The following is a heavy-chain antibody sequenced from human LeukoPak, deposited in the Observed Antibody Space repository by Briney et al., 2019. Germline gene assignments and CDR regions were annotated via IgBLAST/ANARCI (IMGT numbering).Heavy chain of an antibody. CDR2: ITSSSTYI. Sequence: GGSLRLSCVASGFTFSSYSMNWVRQAPGKGQEWVSSITSSSTYIYYADSVKGRFTISRDNAKNSLYLQMNSLRAEDTAVYYCARDPIVVVPSASFYYYMDVWGKGTTVTVSS. D-gene: IGHD2-2*01. CDR1: GFTFSSYS. CDR3: ARDPIVVVPSASFYYYMDV. J-gene: IGHJ6*03. V-gene: IGHV3-21*01.